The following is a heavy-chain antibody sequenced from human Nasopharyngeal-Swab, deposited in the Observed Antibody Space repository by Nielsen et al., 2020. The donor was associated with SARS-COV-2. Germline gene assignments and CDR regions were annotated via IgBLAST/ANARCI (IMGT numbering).Heavy chain of an antibody. CDR3: ARTDGYTLNNAFDI. V-gene: IGHV3-21*01. D-gene: IGHD5-24*01. Sequence: GGSLRLSCAASGFTFSSYSMNWVRQAPGKGLEWVSSITSSSSYIYYADSVKGRFTISRDNAKNSLYLQMNSLRAEDTAVYYCARTDGYTLNNAFDIWGQGTMVTVSS. CDR2: ITSSSSYI. CDR1: GFTFSSYS. J-gene: IGHJ3*02.